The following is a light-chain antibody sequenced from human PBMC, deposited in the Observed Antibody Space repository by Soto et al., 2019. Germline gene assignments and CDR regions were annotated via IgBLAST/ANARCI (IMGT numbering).Light chain of an antibody. CDR3: QQYYIYAT. Sequence: DIQMTQSPSTLSAYVGDRVTITCRASQTISNYLTWYQQRPGKAPKLLIYRSSILQNGVPSRFSGSGSGTECTLTISSLQPDDFATSYCQQYYIYATFVQGTRVEI. V-gene: IGKV1-5*03. J-gene: IGKJ1*01. CDR1: QTISNY. CDR2: RSS.